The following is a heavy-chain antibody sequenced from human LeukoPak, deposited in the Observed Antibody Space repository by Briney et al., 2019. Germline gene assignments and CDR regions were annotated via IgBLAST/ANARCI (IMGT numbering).Heavy chain of an antibody. CDR1: GFVFRNYW. CDR2: TKPDGSEK. J-gene: IGHJ4*02. Sequence: GGSLRLSCAASGFVFRNYWISWVRQAPGKGLEWVANTKPDGSEKNYVGSVKGRFTISRDNTKNSLYLQMDSLRAEDTALYYCARVDYVDEGWGYWGQGTLVTVSS. V-gene: IGHV3-7*01. CDR3: ARVDYVDEGWGY. D-gene: IGHD3-16*01.